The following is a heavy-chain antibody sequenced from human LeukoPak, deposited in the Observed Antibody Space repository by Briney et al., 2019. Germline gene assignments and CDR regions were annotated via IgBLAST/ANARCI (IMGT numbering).Heavy chain of an antibody. J-gene: IGHJ4*02. CDR1: GFTVSSNY. CDR3: LPFPTIVVVHFDY. CDR2: IYSGGST. Sequence: PGRSLRLSCAASGFTVSSNYMSWVRQAPGKGLEWVSVIYSGGSTYYADSVKGRFTISRDNSKNTLYLQMNSLRAEDTAVYYCLPFPTIVVVHFDYWGQGTLVTVSS. V-gene: IGHV3-53*01. D-gene: IGHD3-22*01.